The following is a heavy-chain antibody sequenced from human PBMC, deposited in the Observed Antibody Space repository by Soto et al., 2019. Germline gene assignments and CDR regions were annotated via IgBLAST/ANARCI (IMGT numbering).Heavy chain of an antibody. V-gene: IGHV3-53*01. Sequence: EVQLVESGGGLIQPGGSLRLSCAASGFVVTDYYMSWVRQAPGKGLEWVAVFLIGGATHYGESVKGRFTISRDNSKNTVYLQMNSPRAEATAVYYCAREPLWSGPLPIDAFDLWGQGTMVTFS. CDR3: AREPLWSGPLPIDAFDL. CDR2: FLIGGAT. D-gene: IGHD3-3*01. CDR1: GFVVTDYY. J-gene: IGHJ3*01.